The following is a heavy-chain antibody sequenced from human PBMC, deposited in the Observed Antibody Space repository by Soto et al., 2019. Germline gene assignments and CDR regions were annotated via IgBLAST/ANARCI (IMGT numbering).Heavy chain of an antibody. CDR2: TSYDGTNE. D-gene: IGHD3-3*01. CDR1: GFNLWSNG. J-gene: IGHJ4*02. V-gene: IGHV3-30*18. CDR3: AKGLWSGYSPFDY. Sequence: QVQMVESGGGVVQPGGSLRLSCAASGFNLWSNGMHWVRQAPGMGLEWVAITSYDGTNEYYADSVKGRFTISRDNSKNMLYLQMNSLRTDDTAMYYCAKGLWSGYSPFDYWGQGTQVTVSS.